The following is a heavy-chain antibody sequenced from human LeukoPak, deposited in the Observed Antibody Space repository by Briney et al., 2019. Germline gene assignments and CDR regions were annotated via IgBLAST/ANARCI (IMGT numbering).Heavy chain of an antibody. Sequence: SVKVSCKASGYTFTGYYMHWVRQAPGQGLEWMGRINPNSGGTNYAQKFQGRVTMPRDTSISTAYMELSRLRSDDTAVYYCARDHCSSTSCYLDYWGQGTLATVSS. V-gene: IGHV1-2*06. D-gene: IGHD2-2*01. J-gene: IGHJ4*02. CDR3: ARDHCSSTSCYLDY. CDR2: INPNSGGT. CDR1: GYTFTGYY.